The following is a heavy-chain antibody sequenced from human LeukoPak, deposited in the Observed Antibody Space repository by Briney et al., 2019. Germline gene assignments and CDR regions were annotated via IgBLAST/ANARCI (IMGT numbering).Heavy chain of an antibody. CDR1: GGSIRSDNYY. CDR2: IYYSGRT. J-gene: IGHJ5*02. CDR3: ARHQSTNWFDP. V-gene: IGHV4-39*01. Sequence: SETLSLTCTVSGGSIRSDNYYWGWIRQPPGKGLEWIGSIYYSGRTYYSPSLRSRATISVDTSKNQFSLKLSSVTAADTAVYYCARHQSTNWFDPWGQGTLVTVSS.